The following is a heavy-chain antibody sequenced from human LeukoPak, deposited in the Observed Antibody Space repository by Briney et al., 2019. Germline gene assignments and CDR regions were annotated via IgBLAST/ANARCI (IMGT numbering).Heavy chain of an antibody. D-gene: IGHD3-22*01. J-gene: IGHJ4*02. V-gene: IGHV3-23*01. Sequence: GGSLRLSCAASGFTFSSYAMSRVRQAPGKGLEWVSAISGSGGSTYYADSVKGRFTISRDNSKNTLYLQMNSLRAEDTAVYYCAKRGGSTRYYYDSSGYYYFDYWGQGTLVTVSS. CDR1: GFTFSSYA. CDR2: ISGSGGST. CDR3: AKRGGSTRYYYDSSGYYYFDY.